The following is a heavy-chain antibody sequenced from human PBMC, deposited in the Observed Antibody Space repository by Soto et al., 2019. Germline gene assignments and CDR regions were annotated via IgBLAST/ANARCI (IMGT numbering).Heavy chain of an antibody. V-gene: IGHV3-33*01. J-gene: IGHJ4*02. CDR2: IWYDGSNK. Sequence: QVQLVESGGGVVQPGRSLRLSCAASGFTFSSYGMHWVRQAPGKGLEWVAVIWYDGSNKYYADSVKGRFTISRDNSKNTLYLQMNSLRAEDTAVYYCAREWPPDYDYIWGSYRSYYFDYWGQGTLVTVSS. CDR1: GFTFSSYG. D-gene: IGHD3-16*02. CDR3: AREWPPDYDYIWGSYRSYYFDY.